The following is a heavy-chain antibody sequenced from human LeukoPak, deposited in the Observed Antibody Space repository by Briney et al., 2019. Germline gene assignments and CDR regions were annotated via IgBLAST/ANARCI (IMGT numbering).Heavy chain of an antibody. V-gene: IGHV3-30*18. Sequence: GGSLRLSCAASGFTFSSYGMHWVRQAPGKGLEWVAVISYDGSNKYYADSVKGRFTISRDNSKNTLYLQMNSLRAEDTAVYYCAKQLNLIVVVHDAFDIWGQGTMVTVSS. CDR1: GFTFSSYG. J-gene: IGHJ3*02. CDR3: AKQLNLIVVVHDAFDI. D-gene: IGHD3-22*01. CDR2: ISYDGSNK.